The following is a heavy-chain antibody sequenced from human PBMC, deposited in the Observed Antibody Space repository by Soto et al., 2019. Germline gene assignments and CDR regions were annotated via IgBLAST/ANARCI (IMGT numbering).Heavy chain of an antibody. CDR2: ISYDGSNK. Sequence: PGGSLRLSCAASGFTFSSYAMHWVRQAPGKGLEWVAVISYDGSNKYYADSVKGRFTISRDNSKNTLYLQMNSLRAEDTAVYYCARDLSVEGLLWLAYWGQGTLVTVSS. CDR1: GFTFSSYA. V-gene: IGHV3-30-3*01. CDR3: ARDLSVEGLLWLAY. J-gene: IGHJ4*02. D-gene: IGHD5-18*01.